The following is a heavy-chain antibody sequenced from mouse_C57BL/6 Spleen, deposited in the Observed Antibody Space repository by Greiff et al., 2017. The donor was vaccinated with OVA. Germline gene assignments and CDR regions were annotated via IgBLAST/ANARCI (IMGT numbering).Heavy chain of an antibody. CDR2: IDPSDSET. J-gene: IGHJ2*01. Sequence: QVQLQQSGAELVRPGSSVKLSCKASGYTFTSYWMHWVKQRPIQGLEWIGNIDPSDSETHYNQKFKDKATLTVDKSSSTAYMQLSSLTSEDSAVDYCASLNWAVDYRGQGTTLTVSS. CDR1: GYTFTSYW. V-gene: IGHV1-52*01. CDR3: ASLNWAVDY. D-gene: IGHD4-1*01.